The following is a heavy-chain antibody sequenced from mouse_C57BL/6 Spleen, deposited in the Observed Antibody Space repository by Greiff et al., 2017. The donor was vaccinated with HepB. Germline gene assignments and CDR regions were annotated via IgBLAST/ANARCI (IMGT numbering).Heavy chain of an antibody. V-gene: IGHV5-9-1*02. D-gene: IGHD2-5*01. Sequence: DVHLVESGEGLVKPGGSLKLSCAASGFTFSSYAMSWVRQTPEKRLEWVAYISSGGDYIYYADTVKGRFTISRDNARNTLYLQMSSLKSEDTAMYYCTRAYSNPYAMDYWGQGTSVTVSS. CDR3: TRAYSNPYAMDY. CDR2: ISSGGDYI. J-gene: IGHJ4*01. CDR1: GFTFSSYA.